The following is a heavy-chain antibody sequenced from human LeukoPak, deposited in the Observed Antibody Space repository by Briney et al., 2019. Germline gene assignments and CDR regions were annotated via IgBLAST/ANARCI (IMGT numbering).Heavy chain of an antibody. V-gene: IGHV4-39*07. D-gene: IGHD3-22*01. CDR3: ARAMGSSGYMGAFDY. CDR1: GGSISSSSYY. CDR2: IYYSGST. Sequence: SETLSLTCTVSGGSISSSSYYWGWIRQPPGKGLEWIGSIYYSGSTNYNPSLKSRVTMSVDTSKNQFSLKLTSVTAADTAMYYCARAMGSSGYMGAFDYWGQGSLVTVSS. J-gene: IGHJ4*02.